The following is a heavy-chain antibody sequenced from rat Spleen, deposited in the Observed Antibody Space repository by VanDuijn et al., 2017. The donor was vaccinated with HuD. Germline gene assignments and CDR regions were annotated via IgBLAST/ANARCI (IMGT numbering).Heavy chain of an antibody. D-gene: IGHD1-12*01. Sequence: EVQLVESGGGLVQPGRSMKLSCVASGFTFSNYYMAWVRQAPTKGLEWVASITDTGGSTYYPDSVKGRFTISRNNAQSTLYLQMNSLRSEDTATYYCTPYEGGSAYWGQCTLVTVSS. CDR3: TPYEGGSAY. V-gene: IGHV5-25*01. CDR2: ITDTGGST. J-gene: IGHJ3*01. CDR1: GFTFSNYY.